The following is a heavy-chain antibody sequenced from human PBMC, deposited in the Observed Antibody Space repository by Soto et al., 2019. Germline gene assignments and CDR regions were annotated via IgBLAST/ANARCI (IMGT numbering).Heavy chain of an antibody. V-gene: IGHV3-74*01. D-gene: IGHD3-10*01. CDR2: INTDGSDT. J-gene: IGHJ4*02. CDR3: ARDRPGSQHYFDY. Sequence: PGGSLGLSCAASGFTFSSDWMHWVRQAPGKGLVWVSRINTDGSDTSYADSVKGRFTISRDNAKNTLYLQMNSLRAEDTAVYYSARDRPGSQHYFDYWGPGNMVTVSS. CDR1: GFTFSSDW.